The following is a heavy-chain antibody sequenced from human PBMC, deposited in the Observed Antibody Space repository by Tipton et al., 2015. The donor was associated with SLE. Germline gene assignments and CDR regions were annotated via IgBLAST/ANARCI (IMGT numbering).Heavy chain of an antibody. J-gene: IGHJ5*02. V-gene: IGHV3-72*01. D-gene: IGHD3-22*01. CDR2: SRNKANSYTT. CDR3: ARSSPDSSPYPTLFDP. CDR1: GFTFSDHN. Sequence: SLRLSCAASGFTFSDHNMDWVRQAPGKGLEWVGRSRNKANSYTTEYGASVKGRFTISRDDSKNLMYLQMNSLKIEDTAVYYCARSSPDSSPYPTLFDPWGQGSLVTVSS.